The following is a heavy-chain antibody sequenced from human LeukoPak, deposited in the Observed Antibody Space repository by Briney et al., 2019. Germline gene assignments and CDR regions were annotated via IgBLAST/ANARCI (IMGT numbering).Heavy chain of an antibody. CDR2: INPNSGGT. Sequence: ASVKVSSKASGYTFTGYYMHWVRQAPGQGLEWMERINPNSGGTNYAQKFQGRVTMTRDTSISTAYMELSRLRSDDTAVYYCARDITGTTPNWGQGTLVTVSS. V-gene: IGHV1-2*06. CDR1: GYTFTGYY. D-gene: IGHD1-7*01. CDR3: ARDITGTTPN. J-gene: IGHJ4*02.